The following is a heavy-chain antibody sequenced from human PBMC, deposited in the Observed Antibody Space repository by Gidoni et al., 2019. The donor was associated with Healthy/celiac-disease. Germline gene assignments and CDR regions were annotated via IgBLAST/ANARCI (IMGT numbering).Heavy chain of an antibody. CDR1: VFTFSRNA. D-gene: IGHD1-26*01. CDR3: ASRPRGGATSNAEYFQH. CDR2: SRCIGGST. V-gene: IGHV3-23*01. Sequence: EVPLLESGGGLVQPGGSLRLSCAAAVFTFSRNAMGWVRQAPGKWLGCVSVSRCIGGSTYHADGVNGLFTISRDHSKNTLYLQMNSLRAEDTAVYYCASRPRGGATSNAEYFQHWGQGTLVTVSS. J-gene: IGHJ1*01.